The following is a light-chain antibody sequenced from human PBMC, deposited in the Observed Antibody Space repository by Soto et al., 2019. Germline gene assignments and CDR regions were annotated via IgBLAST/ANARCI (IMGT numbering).Light chain of an antibody. CDR3: SSYTSSSTPYV. CDR2: DVT. Sequence: QSVLTQPASVSGSPGQSITISCTGTSSEVGCYNYVSWYQQHPVKAPKLMIYDVTNRPSGVSDRFSGSKSGNTASLTISGLQAEDEADYYCSSYTSSSTPYVFGTGTKVTVL. J-gene: IGLJ1*01. CDR1: SSEVGCYNY. V-gene: IGLV2-14*01.